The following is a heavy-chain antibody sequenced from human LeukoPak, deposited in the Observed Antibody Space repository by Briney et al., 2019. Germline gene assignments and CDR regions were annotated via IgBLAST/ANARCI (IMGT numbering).Heavy chain of an antibody. CDR2: ISPNNGNT. CDR3: ARDRGDSGWHDGGY. J-gene: IGHJ4*02. CDR1: GYTFRSYG. V-gene: IGHV1-18*01. D-gene: IGHD6-19*01. Sequence: ASVKVSCKASGYTFRSYGITWVRQAPGQGLEWMGWISPNNGNTNYAQKFQGRVTMTTDTPTSTAYMDLRSLRSDDTAVYYCARDRGDSGWHDGGYWGQGTLVTVSS.